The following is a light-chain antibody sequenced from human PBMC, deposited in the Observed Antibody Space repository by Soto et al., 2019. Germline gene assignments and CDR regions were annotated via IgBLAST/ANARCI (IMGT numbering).Light chain of an antibody. CDR3: QQYGASPRALT. CDR1: HSVSGNY. Sequence: EMVLTQSPGTLSLSPGERATRSCRASHSVSGNYLAWYQQKRGQAPRLLIYGASTRATDISDRFSGSGSGTDFTITISRLEPEDFAVYYCQQYGASPRALTFGGGTKVEIK. J-gene: IGKJ4*01. CDR2: GAS. V-gene: IGKV3-20*01.